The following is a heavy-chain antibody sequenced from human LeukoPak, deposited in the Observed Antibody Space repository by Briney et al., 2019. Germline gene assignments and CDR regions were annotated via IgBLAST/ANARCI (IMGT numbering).Heavy chain of an antibody. V-gene: IGHV4-34*01. CDR3: ARASRRRYSYGQRLGYFDY. Sequence: PSETLSLTCAVYSRSFNGYYWNWIRQSPGKGLEWIGEIDHTGSTSYNPSLKSRVTISVDTSKNQFSLKLSSVTAADTAVYYCARASRRRYSYGQRLGYFDYWGQGTLVTVSS. CDR2: IDHTGST. J-gene: IGHJ4*02. CDR1: SRSFNGYY. D-gene: IGHD5-18*01.